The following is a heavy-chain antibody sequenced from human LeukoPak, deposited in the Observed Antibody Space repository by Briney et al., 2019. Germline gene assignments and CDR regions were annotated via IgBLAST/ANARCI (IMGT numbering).Heavy chain of an antibody. CDR2: INHSGST. CDR3: ARDKQLVRGFYYYYYYVDV. J-gene: IGHJ6*03. CDR1: GGSFSGYY. Sequence: KPSETLSLTCAVYGGSFSGYYWSWIRQPPGKGLEWIGEINHSGSTNYNPSLKSRVTISVDTSKNQFSLKLSSVTAADTAVYYCARDKQLVRGFYYYYYYVDVWGKGTTVTVSS. V-gene: IGHV4-34*01. D-gene: IGHD6-6*01.